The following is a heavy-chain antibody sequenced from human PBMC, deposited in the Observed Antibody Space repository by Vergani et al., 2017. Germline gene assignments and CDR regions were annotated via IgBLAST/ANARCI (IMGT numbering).Heavy chain of an antibody. D-gene: IGHD2-2*02. J-gene: IGHJ4*02. V-gene: IGHV3-30-3*01. CDR2: ISFDGTNE. Sequence: QVQLVESGGGVVQPGTSLRLSCVASGFAFNRHAMYWVRQAPGRGLEWVVGISFDGTNEYYPDLVKGRFTISRDIAKNTLYLQVRSLRLEDTGVYHCVRDRGLXAGGRCYTEAWDYWGQGTPVTVSS. CDR3: VRDRGLXAGGRCYTEAWDY. CDR1: GFAFNRHA.